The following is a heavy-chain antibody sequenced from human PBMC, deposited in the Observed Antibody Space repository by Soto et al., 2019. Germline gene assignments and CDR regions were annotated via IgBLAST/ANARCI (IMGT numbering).Heavy chain of an antibody. V-gene: IGHV3-21*01. Sequence: EVQLVESGGGLVKPGGSLRLSCAASGFTFSSYSMNWVRQAPGKGLEWVSSISSSSSYIYYADSVKGRFTISRDNAKNSLYLQMNSLRAEDTDVYYCARDSLELGVLGYWGQGTLVTVSS. CDR3: ARDSLELGVLGY. CDR1: GFTFSSYS. CDR2: ISSSSSYI. J-gene: IGHJ4*02. D-gene: IGHD1-7*01.